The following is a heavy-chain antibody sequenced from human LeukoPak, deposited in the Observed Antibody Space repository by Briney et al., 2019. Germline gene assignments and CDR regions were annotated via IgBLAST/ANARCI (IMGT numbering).Heavy chain of an antibody. CDR3: AKRGSYYFGAFDI. V-gene: IGHV3-30*18. CDR2: ISYDGSNK. Sequence: GGSLRLSCAASGFTFRSYGMHWVRQAPGKGLEWVAVISYDGSNKYYADSVKGRFTISRDNSKNTLYLQMNSLRAEDTAVYYCAKRGSYYFGAFDIWGQGTMVTVSS. J-gene: IGHJ3*02. D-gene: IGHD1-26*01. CDR1: GFTFRSYG.